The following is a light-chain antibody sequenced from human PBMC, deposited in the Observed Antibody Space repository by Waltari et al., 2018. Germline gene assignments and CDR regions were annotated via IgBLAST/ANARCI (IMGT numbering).Light chain of an antibody. V-gene: IGLV4-69*01. CDR1: SGHSTNI. Sequence: QLVLNQSPSASASLGASVKLTCTLSSGHSTNIIAWPQQQPERGPRYLTNVNSDGGHNKGVVIPEPFSGSSSGAERYLAISSRQSEDEADYYCQTGGHGTWVCGGGTRLTV. CDR3: QTGGHGTWV. CDR2: VNSDGGH. J-gene: IGLJ3*02.